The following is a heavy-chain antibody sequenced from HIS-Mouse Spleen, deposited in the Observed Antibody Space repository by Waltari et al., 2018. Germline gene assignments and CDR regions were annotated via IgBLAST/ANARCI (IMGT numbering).Heavy chain of an antibody. CDR3: ARDPSVTNYFDY. V-gene: IGHV4-34*01. CDR2: INHSGST. D-gene: IGHD4-4*01. Sequence: QVQLQQWGAGLLKPSETLSLTCAVYGGSFSGYYWSWIRQPPGKGLEWIGEINHSGSTNYNPTLKGRVTRSVDTSKNRFSLKLSSVTAADTAVYYCARDPSVTNYFDYWGQGTLVTVSS. J-gene: IGHJ4*02. CDR1: GGSFSGYY.